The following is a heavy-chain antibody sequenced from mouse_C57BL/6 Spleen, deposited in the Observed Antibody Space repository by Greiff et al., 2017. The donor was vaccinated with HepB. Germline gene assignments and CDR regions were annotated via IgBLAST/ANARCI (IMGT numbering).Heavy chain of an antibody. Sequence: EVQLQHSGPELVKPGASVKIPCKASGYTFTDYNMDWVKQSHGKSLEWIGDINPNNGGTNYNQKFKGKATLTVDKSSSTAYMELRSLTSEDTAVYYCERHQDWYFDVWGTGTTVTVSS. CDR2: INPNNGGT. CDR1: GYTFTDYN. D-gene: IGHD3-2*02. CDR3: ERHQDWYFDV. J-gene: IGHJ1*03. V-gene: IGHV1-18*01.